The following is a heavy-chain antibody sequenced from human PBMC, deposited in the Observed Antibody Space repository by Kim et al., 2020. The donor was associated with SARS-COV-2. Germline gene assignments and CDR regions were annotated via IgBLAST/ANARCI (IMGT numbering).Heavy chain of an antibody. CDR3: ARAGDYDISGYYGFFHL. V-gene: IGHV3-74*01. Sequence: RGRLTISRDNAKNTLYLQMNSLRPGDTAVYYCARAGDYDISGYYGFFHLWGRGALVTVSS. D-gene: IGHD3-22*01. J-gene: IGHJ1*01.